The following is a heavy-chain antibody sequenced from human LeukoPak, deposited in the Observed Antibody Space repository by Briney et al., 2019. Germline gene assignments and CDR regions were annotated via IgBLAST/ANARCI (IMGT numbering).Heavy chain of an antibody. Sequence: TGGSLRLSCAASGFTFSTSWMNWVRQAPGKGLEWVASINEDGSEKYYVDSVKGRLTVSRDNAKNSLYLQMNSLRVEDTAVYYCTRDSGRFRLDYWGQGNLVTVSS. CDR2: INEDGSEK. CDR1: GFTFSTSW. V-gene: IGHV3-7*01. D-gene: IGHD6-19*01. J-gene: IGHJ4*02. CDR3: TRDSGRFRLDY.